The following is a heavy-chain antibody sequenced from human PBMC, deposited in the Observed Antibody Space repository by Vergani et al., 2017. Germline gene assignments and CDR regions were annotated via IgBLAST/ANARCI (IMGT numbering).Heavy chain of an antibody. CDR2: IYYSGST. D-gene: IGHD2-2*01. J-gene: IGHJ4*02. Sequence: QVQLQQWGAGLLKPSETLSLTCTVSGGSISSYYWSWIRQPPGKGLEWIGYIYYSGSTNYNPSLKSRVTISVDTSKNQFSLKLSSVTAADTAVYYCARLSPILSAFDYWGQGTLVTVSS. CDR1: GGSISSYY. CDR3: ARLSPILSAFDY. V-gene: IGHV4-59*01.